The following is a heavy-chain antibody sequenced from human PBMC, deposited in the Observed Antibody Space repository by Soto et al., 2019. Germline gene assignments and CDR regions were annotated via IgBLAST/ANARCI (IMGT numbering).Heavy chain of an antibody. Sequence: SETLSLTCTGSGDSVNIGKYYLSWMRQPPGKGLEWIGHIYYSGNTNYSPSLKSRITISLDTTNSQFSLNLNSVTAADTAVYYCARVPVDTYMIYWSDPWGQGTLVTVSS. V-gene: IGHV4-61*01. J-gene: IGHJ5*01. CDR1: GDSVNIGKYY. CDR2: IYYSGNT. CDR3: ARVPVDTYMIYWSDP. D-gene: IGHD3-16*01.